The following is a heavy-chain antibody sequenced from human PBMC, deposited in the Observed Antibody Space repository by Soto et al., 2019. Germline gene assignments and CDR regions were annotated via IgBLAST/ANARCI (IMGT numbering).Heavy chain of an antibody. CDR1: GYTFTSYG. J-gene: IGHJ4*02. CDR2: ISAYNRNT. CDR3: ARVIAAAADFDY. V-gene: IGHV1-18*01. Sequence: QVQLVQSGAEVKKPGASVKVSCKASGYTFTSYGLSWVRQAPGQGLEWMGWISAYNRNTNYAQKLQGRVTMTTDTSTSTTYMELRSLRADDTAGFYCARVIAAAADFDYWGQGTLVTVSS. D-gene: IGHD6-13*01.